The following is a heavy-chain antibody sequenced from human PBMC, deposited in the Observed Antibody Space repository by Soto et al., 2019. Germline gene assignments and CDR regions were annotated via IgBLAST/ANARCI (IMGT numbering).Heavy chain of an antibody. J-gene: IGHJ4*02. CDR3: ASRTGHDFWSGYSG. Sequence: SETLSLTCAVYGGSFSGYYWSWIRQPPGKGLEWIGEINHSGSTNYNPSLKSRVTISVDTSKNQFSLKLGSVTAADTAVYYCASRTGHDFWSGYSGWGQGXLVTVSS. CDR1: GGSFSGYY. CDR2: INHSGST. D-gene: IGHD3-3*01. V-gene: IGHV4-34*01.